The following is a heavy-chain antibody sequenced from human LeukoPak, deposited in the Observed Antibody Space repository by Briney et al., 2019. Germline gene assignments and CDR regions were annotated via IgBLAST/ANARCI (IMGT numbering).Heavy chain of an antibody. CDR2: IHQYGGEK. CDR1: GFTFRSHW. J-gene: IGHJ4*02. Sequence: QPGGSLRLSCEGSGFTFRSHWMSWVRQAPGKGLEWVANIHQYGGEKYYVDSVKGRFTISRDNANNSLYLQMNSLRPEDTALYFCTGAPVEGGELLPQYYFEYWGQGTLVTVSS. D-gene: IGHD1-26*01. CDR3: TGAPVEGGELLPQYYFEY. V-gene: IGHV3-7*03.